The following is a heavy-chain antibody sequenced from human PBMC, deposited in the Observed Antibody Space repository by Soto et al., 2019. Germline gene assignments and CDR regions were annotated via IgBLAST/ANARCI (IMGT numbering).Heavy chain of an antibody. J-gene: IGHJ5*02. CDR1: GGTFSSYA. CDR2: IIPIFGTA. CDR3: TGSYYRYSWFEP. Sequence: QVQLVQSGAEVKKPGSSVKVSCKASGGTFSSYAISWVRQAPGQGLEWMGGIIPIFGTANYAQKFQGRVTLXAXXSTSTAYMELNSLRSEDTAVYYCTGSYYRYSWFEPWGQGTLVHVPS. D-gene: IGHD1-26*01. V-gene: IGHV1-69*12.